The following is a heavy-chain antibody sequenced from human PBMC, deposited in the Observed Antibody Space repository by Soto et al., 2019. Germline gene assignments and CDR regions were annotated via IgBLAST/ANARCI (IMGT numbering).Heavy chain of an antibody. CDR3: AKANQVLTRTNTAFDY. CDR1: GFTFSSYA. J-gene: IGHJ4*02. CDR2: ISGSGGST. V-gene: IGHV3-23*01. Sequence: HPGGSLRLSCAASGFTFSSYAMSWVRQAPGKGLEWVSAISGSGGSTYYADSVKGRFTISRDNSKNTLYLQMNSLRAEDTAVYYCAKANQVLTRTNTAFDYWGQGTLVTVSS. D-gene: IGHD3-9*01.